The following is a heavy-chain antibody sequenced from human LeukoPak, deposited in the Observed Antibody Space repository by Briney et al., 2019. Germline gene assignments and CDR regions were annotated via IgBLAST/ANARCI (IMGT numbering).Heavy chain of an antibody. D-gene: IGHD3-22*01. CDR1: EFTFSSYW. J-gene: IGHJ4*02. CDR3: ARGDSSGYSIFFDY. Sequence: GGSLRLSCAASEFTFSSYWMSWVRQAPGKGLEWVATIKQDGSEKYYVDSVKGRLTISRDNAKNSLYLQMNSLRAEDTAVYYCARGDSSGYSIFFDYWGQGTLVTVSS. V-gene: IGHV3-7*04. CDR2: IKQDGSEK.